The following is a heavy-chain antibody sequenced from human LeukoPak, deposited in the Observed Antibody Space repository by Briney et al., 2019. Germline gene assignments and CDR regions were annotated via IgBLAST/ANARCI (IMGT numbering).Heavy chain of an antibody. V-gene: IGHV3-48*03. Sequence: GGSLSLSCAASGFTFRSYEMNWARQAPGKGVEGVSFICSSCSTIYYAVSVKGRFPISRVHPHNSLAVQMHSLRGDDPAVYYCARARGEMVALDYWGQGTLVTVSS. J-gene: IGHJ4*02. D-gene: IGHD5-12*01. CDR1: GFTFRSYE. CDR3: ARARGEMVALDY. CDR2: ICSSCSTI.